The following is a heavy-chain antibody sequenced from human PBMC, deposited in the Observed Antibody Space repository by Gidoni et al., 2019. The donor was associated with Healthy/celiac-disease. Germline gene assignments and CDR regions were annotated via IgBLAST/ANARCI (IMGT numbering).Heavy chain of an antibody. D-gene: IGHD2-8*01. Sequence: QVQLVASGGGVVQPGRSLRLSCAASGFTFSSYAMHWVRQAPGKGLEWVAVISYDGSNKYYADSVKGRFTISRDNSKNTLYLQMNSLRAEDTAVYYCARDNGGNPDYWGQGTLVTVSS. J-gene: IGHJ4*02. CDR1: GFTFSSYA. CDR2: ISYDGSNK. CDR3: ARDNGGNPDY. V-gene: IGHV3-30-3*01.